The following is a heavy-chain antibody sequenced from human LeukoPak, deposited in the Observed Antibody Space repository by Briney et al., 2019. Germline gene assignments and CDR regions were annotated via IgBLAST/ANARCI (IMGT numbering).Heavy chain of an antibody. CDR3: AKKAVALDY. D-gene: IGHD6-19*01. Sequence: GGSLRLSCAASGFSVSNYYMSWVRQAPGKGLEWVSVLYTSGNTDYADSVKGRFTISRDNSKNTLYLQMNSLRAEDTALYYCAKKAVALDYWGQGTLVTVSS. CDR1: GFSVSNYY. CDR2: LYTSGNT. V-gene: IGHV3-53*01. J-gene: IGHJ4*02.